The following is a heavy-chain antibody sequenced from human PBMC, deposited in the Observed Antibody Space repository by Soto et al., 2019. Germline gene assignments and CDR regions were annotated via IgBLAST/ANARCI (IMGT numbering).Heavy chain of an antibody. CDR1: GFSLSTTEVG. Sequence: QITLKESGPTLVKPTQTLTLTCTFSGFSLSTTEVGVGWIRQPPGKALEWLALLYWNDDNRYSPSLRSRLTLTKDPSKTLVVLTMTNMDPVDTATYYCAHGSGWLFDYWGQGTLVTVSS. CDR3: AHGSGWLFDY. CDR2: LYWNDDN. V-gene: IGHV2-5*01. J-gene: IGHJ4*02. D-gene: IGHD6-19*01.